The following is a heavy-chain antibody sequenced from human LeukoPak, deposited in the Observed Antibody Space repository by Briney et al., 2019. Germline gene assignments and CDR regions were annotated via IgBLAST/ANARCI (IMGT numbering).Heavy chain of an antibody. CDR2: ITGSGNDA. J-gene: IGHJ4*02. V-gene: IGHV3-23*01. CDR1: GFTFSNYA. D-gene: IGHD2-15*01. Sequence: GGSLRLSCAASGFTFSNYAMTWVRQAPGKGLEWVSTITGSGNDAYYADSVKGRFTISRDNSKNMLYLQMNSLRAEDTAVYYCAKGATGLRIVGDDWGQGTLDAVSS. CDR3: AKGATGLRIVGDD.